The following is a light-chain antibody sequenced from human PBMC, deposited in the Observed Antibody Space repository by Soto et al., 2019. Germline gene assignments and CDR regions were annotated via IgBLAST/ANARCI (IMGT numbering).Light chain of an antibody. V-gene: IGKV1-5*01. Sequence: DIAMTQSHATLSGSVGDRGTITFRASQSISSWLAWYQQKPGKAPKLLIYDASSLESGVPSRFSGSGSGTEFTLTISSLKPDDFATYYCQEYQSYSRRFGQGTKVDIK. CDR2: DAS. CDR1: QSISSW. CDR3: QEYQSYSRR. J-gene: IGKJ1*01.